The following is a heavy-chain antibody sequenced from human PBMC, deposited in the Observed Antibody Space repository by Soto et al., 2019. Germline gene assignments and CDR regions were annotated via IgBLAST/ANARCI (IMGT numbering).Heavy chain of an antibody. CDR1: GCTFSSDG. J-gene: IGHJ5*02. CDR2: ISYDGSNK. V-gene: IGHV3-30*18. Sequence: PGGSLRLSCADSGCTFSSDGMHWVRQAQGTGLEWVAVISYDGSNKFDPDSVKGRFTISRDNSKNTLYRQMSSLRAEDTAVYYCAKDDREPYYDFWRGSNWFDPWGPGSLVTVAS. CDR3: AKDDREPYYDFWRGSNWFDP. D-gene: IGHD3-3*01.